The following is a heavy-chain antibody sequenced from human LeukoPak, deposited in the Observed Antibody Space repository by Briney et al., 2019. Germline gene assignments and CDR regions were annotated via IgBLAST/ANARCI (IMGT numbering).Heavy chain of an antibody. CDR3: AKDFVRYNIQFDY. CDR1: GLSFGFYA. J-gene: IGHJ4*02. D-gene: IGHD1-14*01. CDR2: ISGGGAGT. V-gene: IGHV3-23*01. Sequence: GGSLRLSCAASGLSFGFYAMSWVRQAPGKGLEWVSSISGGGAGTYYADSVRGRFTISRDNSKNTLYLQMNSLRAEDTALYYCAKDFVRYNIQFDYWGQGALVTVSS.